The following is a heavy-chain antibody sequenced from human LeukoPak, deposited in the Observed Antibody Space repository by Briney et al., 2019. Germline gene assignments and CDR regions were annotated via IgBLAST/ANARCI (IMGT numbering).Heavy chain of an antibody. CDR3: ARGSIAARLPHLY. D-gene: IGHD6-6*01. Sequence: ASVKVSCKASGYTFTGHYMHWVRQAPGQGLEWMGWINPKNAGTNFAQRFQGRVTMTRDTSISTVYMELSRLRAEDTAAYYCARGSIAARLPHLYWGQGTLVTVSS. J-gene: IGHJ4*02. CDR2: INPKNAGT. V-gene: IGHV1-2*02. CDR1: GYTFTGHY.